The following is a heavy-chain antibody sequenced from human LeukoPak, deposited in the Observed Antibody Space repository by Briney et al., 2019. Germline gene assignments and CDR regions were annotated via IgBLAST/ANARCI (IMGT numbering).Heavy chain of an antibody. J-gene: IGHJ5*02. CDR2: ISAYNGNT. CDR3: ARSIAAAPSNWFDP. V-gene: IGHV1-18*01. Sequence: GASVKVSCKASGYTFTSYGISWVRQAPGQGLEWMGWISAYNGNTNYAQKLQGRVTMTTDTSTSTAYMELRSLRSGDTAVYYCARSIAAAPSNWFDPWGQGTLVTVSS. CDR1: GYTFTSYG. D-gene: IGHD6-13*01.